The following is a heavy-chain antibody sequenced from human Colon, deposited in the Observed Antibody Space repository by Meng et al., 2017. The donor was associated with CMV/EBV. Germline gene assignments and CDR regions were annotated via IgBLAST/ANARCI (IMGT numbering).Heavy chain of an antibody. J-gene: IGHJ4*01. CDR2: SYYTGST. Sequence: QVQFQQWGGRLLEPSETLSLTCAVYGESFSGYYWTCIRHPPGRGLEWIGESYYTGSTNYSPSLKSRVTISLDTSKNQFSLKLNSVTAADTAVYYCARATKSSCWEVLDYWGHGTLVTVSS. D-gene: IGHD2-2*01. V-gene: IGHV4-34*01. CDR3: ARATKSSCWEVLDY. CDR1: GESFSGYY.